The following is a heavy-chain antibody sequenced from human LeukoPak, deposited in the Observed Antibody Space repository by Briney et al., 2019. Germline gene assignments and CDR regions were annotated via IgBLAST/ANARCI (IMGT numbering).Heavy chain of an antibody. CDR3: AREGEVCSSTSCYRVDAFDI. Sequence: ASVKVSCKASGYTFTSYDINWVRQATGQGLEWMGWMNPNSGNTGYAQKFQGRVTMTRNTSISTAYMELSSLRSEDTAVYYCAREGEVCSSTSCYRVDAFDIWGQGTMVTVSS. D-gene: IGHD2-2*01. J-gene: IGHJ3*02. CDR2: MNPNSGNT. V-gene: IGHV1-8*01. CDR1: GYTFTSYD.